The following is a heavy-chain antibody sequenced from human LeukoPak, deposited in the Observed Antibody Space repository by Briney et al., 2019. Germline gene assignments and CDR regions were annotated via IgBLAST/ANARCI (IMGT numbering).Heavy chain of an antibody. CDR2: IKQDGSGK. D-gene: IGHD2-15*01. CDR1: GITFSTSA. CDR3: AGGQGWLLDY. Sequence: GGSLRLSCAASGITFSTSAMNWVRQAPGKGLEWVANIKQDGSGKYYVNSVKGRFTISRDNAKNSLFLQMNSLRVEDTAVYYCAGGQGWLLDYWGQGTLVTVSS. V-gene: IGHV3-7*05. J-gene: IGHJ4*02.